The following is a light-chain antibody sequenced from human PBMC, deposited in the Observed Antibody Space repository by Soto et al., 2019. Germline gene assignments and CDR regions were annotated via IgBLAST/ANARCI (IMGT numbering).Light chain of an antibody. CDR2: EVN. Sequence: QSALTQPASVSVSPGQSITISCTGTSSDIGGHNYVSWYQQHPGKAPKLMIYEVNNRPSGVSNRFSGSKSGNTASLTISGLQAEDEADYYCSSFSSTSTLEVFGGGTKVTVL. J-gene: IGLJ2*01. CDR3: SSFSSTSTLEV. CDR1: SSDIGGHNY. V-gene: IGLV2-14*01.